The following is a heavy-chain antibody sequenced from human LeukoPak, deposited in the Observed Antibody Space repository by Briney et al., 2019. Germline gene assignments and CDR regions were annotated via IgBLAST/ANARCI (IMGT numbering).Heavy chain of an antibody. V-gene: IGHV3-23*01. Sequence: GGSLGLSCAASGFTFSSYAMSWVRQAPGKGLEWVSAISGSGGSTYYADSVKGRFTISRDNSKNTLYLQMNSLRAEDTAVYYCAKLDRWAGWESDYWGQGTLVTVSS. CDR1: GFTFSSYA. CDR3: AKLDRWAGWESDY. CDR2: ISGSGGST. D-gene: IGHD3/OR15-3a*01. J-gene: IGHJ4*02.